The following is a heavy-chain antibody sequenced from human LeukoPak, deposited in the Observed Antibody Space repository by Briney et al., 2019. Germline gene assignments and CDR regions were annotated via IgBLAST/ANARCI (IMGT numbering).Heavy chain of an antibody. CDR2: FYYNGST. J-gene: IGHJ4*02. V-gene: IGHV4-39*01. D-gene: IGHD6-13*01. Sequence: SETLSLTCTVSGGPISSRPYCWGWIRQPPGKGLEWLGRFYYNGSTSYRSSLKSRLSISVDTSKNQISLKLSSVTAADTAVYYCARLVVSSWYHEVLLGRDYWGQGTLVTVSS. CDR1: GGPISSRPYC. CDR3: ARLVVSSWYHEVLLGRDY.